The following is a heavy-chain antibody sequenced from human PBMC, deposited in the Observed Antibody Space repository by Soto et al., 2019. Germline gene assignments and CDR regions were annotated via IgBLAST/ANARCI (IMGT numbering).Heavy chain of an antibody. Sequence: EVQLLESGGGLVQPWRSLRLSCAASGFTFSNYAMSWVRQAPGQGLDWVSAISGSGGTTYYADSVKGRFTISRDNSKSTLFLQMNSLRAEDAAVYYCAKFFVETGSNSGWPWSFHYWGQGTLVTVSS. CDR1: GFTFSNYA. J-gene: IGHJ4*02. D-gene: IGHD6-25*01. CDR3: AKFFVETGSNSGWPWSFHY. V-gene: IGHV3-23*01. CDR2: ISGSGGTT.